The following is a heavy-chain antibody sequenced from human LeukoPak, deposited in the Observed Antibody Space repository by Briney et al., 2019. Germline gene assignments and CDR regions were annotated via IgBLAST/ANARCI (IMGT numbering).Heavy chain of an antibody. CDR3: ARAIVVVITTKNWFDP. D-gene: IGHD3-22*01. V-gene: IGHV4-38-2*02. CDR1: GYSISSGYY. J-gene: IGHJ5*02. Sequence: SETLSLTCTVSGYSISSGYYWSWIRQPPGKGLEWIGEINHSGSTNYNPSLKSRVTISVDTSKNQFSLKLSSVTAADTAVYYCARAIVVVITTKNWFDPWGQGTLVTVSS. CDR2: INHSGST.